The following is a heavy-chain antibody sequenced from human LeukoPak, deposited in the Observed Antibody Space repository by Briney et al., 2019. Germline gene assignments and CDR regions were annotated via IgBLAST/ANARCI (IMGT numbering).Heavy chain of an antibody. Sequence: GGSLRLSCAASGFTVNSNSMSWVRQATGKGLECVAAIYSGDSTYYPDSVKGRFSISRDNSKNTLYLQMSSLRAEDTAIYYCVGKPYYYYGMDVWGQGTTVTVSS. CDR2: IYSGDST. V-gene: IGHV3-53*01. CDR3: VGKPYYYYGMDV. J-gene: IGHJ6*02. CDR1: GFTVNSNS.